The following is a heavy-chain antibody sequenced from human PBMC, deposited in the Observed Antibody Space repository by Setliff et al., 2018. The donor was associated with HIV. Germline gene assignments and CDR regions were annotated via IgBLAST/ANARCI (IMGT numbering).Heavy chain of an antibody. D-gene: IGHD3-22*01. CDR1: GGTFSSYP. CDR3: ARGRNYDSSGYGDYYYYMDV. Sequence: GASVKVSCKASGGTFSSYPISWVRQAPGQGLEWMGGIIPIFGTTHYAQKFQGRVTVPAYESTSTAYMQLSSLRSDDTAVYYCARGRNYDSSGYGDYYYYMDVWGKGTTVTVSS. CDR2: IIPIFGTT. V-gene: IGHV1-69*13. J-gene: IGHJ6*03.